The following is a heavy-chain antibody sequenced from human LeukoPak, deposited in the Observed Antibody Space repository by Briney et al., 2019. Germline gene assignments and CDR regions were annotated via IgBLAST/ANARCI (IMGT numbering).Heavy chain of an antibody. CDR3: ARHRGHYYDSSGPDDAFDI. CDR1: GGSISSYY. V-gene: IGHV4-4*07. Sequence: SETLSLTCTVSGGSISSYYWSWIRQPAGKGLEWIGRIYTSGSTNYNPSLKSRVTISVDTSKNQFSLKLSSVTAADTAVYYCARHRGHYYDSSGPDDAFDIWGQGTMVTVSS. J-gene: IGHJ3*02. D-gene: IGHD3-22*01. CDR2: IYTSGST.